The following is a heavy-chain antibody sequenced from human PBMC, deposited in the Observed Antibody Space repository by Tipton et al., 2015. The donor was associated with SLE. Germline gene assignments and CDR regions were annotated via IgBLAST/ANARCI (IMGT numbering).Heavy chain of an antibody. V-gene: IGHV4-59*01. J-gene: IGHJ6*03. Sequence: TLSLTCTVSGGSISSYYWSWIRQPPGKGLEWIGYIYYSGSTNYNPSLKSRVTISVVTSKNQFSLKLSSVTAADTAVYYCARAGLGYTYYYYMDVWGKGTTVTVSS. CDR2: IYYSGST. CDR1: GGSISSYY. D-gene: IGHD5-18*01. CDR3: ARAGLGYTYYYYMDV.